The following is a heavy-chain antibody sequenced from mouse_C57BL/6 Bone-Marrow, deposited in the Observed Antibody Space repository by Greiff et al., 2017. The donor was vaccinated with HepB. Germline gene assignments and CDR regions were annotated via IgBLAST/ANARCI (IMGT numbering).Heavy chain of an antibody. V-gene: IGHV5-12*01. CDR3: SRTNWPYAMDY. D-gene: IGHD4-1*01. CDR1: GFTFSDYY. J-gene: IGHJ4*01. CDR2: ISNGGGST. Sequence: EVQVVESGGGLVQPGGSLKLSCAASGFTFSDYYMYWVRQTPEKRLEWVAYISNGGGSTYYPDTVKGRFTISRDNAKNTLYLQMSRLKSEDTAMYYCSRTNWPYAMDYWGQGTSVTVSS.